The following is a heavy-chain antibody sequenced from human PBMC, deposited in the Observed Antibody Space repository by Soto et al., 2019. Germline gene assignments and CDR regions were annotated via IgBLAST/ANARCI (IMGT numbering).Heavy chain of an antibody. J-gene: IGHJ4*02. CDR3: AKDATRTSGWYYFDY. V-gene: IGHV3-23*01. Sequence: EVQLLESGGGLVQPGGSLRLSCAASGFTFNILAMGWVRQAPGKGLEWVSVIDYTGGTTYYTDSVKGRFTISRDNSKKMLYLQMNSLRAEDTAVYYCAKDATRTSGWYYFDYWGQGALVTVSS. CDR1: GFTFNILA. D-gene: IGHD6-19*01. CDR2: IDYTGGTT.